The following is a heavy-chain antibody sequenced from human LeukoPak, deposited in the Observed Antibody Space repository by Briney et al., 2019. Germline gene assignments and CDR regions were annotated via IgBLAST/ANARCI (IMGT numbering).Heavy chain of an antibody. D-gene: IGHD6-13*01. Sequence: GGSLRLSCAASGFTFSDYYMSWIRQAPGKGLEWVAVIWYDGSNKYYADSVKGRFTISRDNSKNTLYLQMNSLRAEDTAVYYCARGYSSSWYYFDYWGQGTLVTVSS. CDR2: IWYDGSNK. V-gene: IGHV3-33*08. J-gene: IGHJ4*02. CDR1: GFTFSDYY. CDR3: ARGYSSSWYYFDY.